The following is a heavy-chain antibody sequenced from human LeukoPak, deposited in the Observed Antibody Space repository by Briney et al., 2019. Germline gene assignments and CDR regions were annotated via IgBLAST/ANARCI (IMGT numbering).Heavy chain of an antibody. CDR3: AKDWYNYDSSGYYWDAFDI. Sequence: KSGGSLRLSCAASGFTFSSYSMNWVRQAPGKGLEWVSSISSSSSYIYYADSVKGRFTISRDNAKNSLYLQMNSLRAEDTAVYYCAKDWYNYDSSGYYWDAFDIWGQRTMVTVSS. CDR1: GFTFSSYS. D-gene: IGHD3-22*01. V-gene: IGHV3-21*04. J-gene: IGHJ3*02. CDR2: ISSSSSYI.